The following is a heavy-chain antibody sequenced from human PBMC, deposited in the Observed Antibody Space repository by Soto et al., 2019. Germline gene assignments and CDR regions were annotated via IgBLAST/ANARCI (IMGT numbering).Heavy chain of an antibody. CDR3: AKARAQYYDFWSGYPVDY. Sequence: GGSLRLSCATSGFSFSSNSMSWVRQSPGKGLEWVSAISGGGDSTYYADSVKGRFTISRDNSKNTLYLQMNSLRAEDTAVYYCAKARAQYYDFWSGYPVDYWGQGTLVTVSS. D-gene: IGHD3-3*01. CDR1: GFSFSSNS. CDR2: ISGGGDST. V-gene: IGHV3-23*01. J-gene: IGHJ4*02.